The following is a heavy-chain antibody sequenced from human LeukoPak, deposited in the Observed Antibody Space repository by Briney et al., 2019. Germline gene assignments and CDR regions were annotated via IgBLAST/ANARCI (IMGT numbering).Heavy chain of an antibody. V-gene: IGHV3-23*01. CDR2: LTGSGRDT. Sequence: PGGSLRLSCAASGFTLNIYAMNWVRQAPGKGLDWVSRLTGSGRDTYYTDSVKGRFTISRDNSKNTLYLQMNSLRPDDTAVYYCAKIAATDPIDFWGQGTLVTVSS. CDR1: GFTLNIYA. CDR3: AKIAATDPIDF. D-gene: IGHD6-13*01. J-gene: IGHJ4*02.